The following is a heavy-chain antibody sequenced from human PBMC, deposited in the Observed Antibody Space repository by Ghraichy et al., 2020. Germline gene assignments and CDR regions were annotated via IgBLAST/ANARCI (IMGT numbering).Heavy chain of an antibody. V-gene: IGHV3-30*02. J-gene: IGHJ4*02. D-gene: IGHD3-10*01. Sequence: GESLNISCAASGFTFSSYGMHWVRQAPGKGLEWVAFIRYDGSNKYYADSVKGRFTISRDNSKNTLYLQMNSLRAEDTAVYYCAKDPGLLWFGEKKGDFDYWGQGTLVTVSS. CDR2: IRYDGSNK. CDR3: AKDPGLLWFGEKKGDFDY. CDR1: GFTFSSYG.